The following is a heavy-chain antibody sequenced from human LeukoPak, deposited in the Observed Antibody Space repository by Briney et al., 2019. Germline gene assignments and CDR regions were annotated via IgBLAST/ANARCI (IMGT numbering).Heavy chain of an antibody. D-gene: IGHD3-10*01. V-gene: IGHV1-2*06. CDR3: ARGGGELLWFRELFPFDY. Sequence: ASVKVSCKASGYTFTGYYMHWVRQAPGQGLEWMGRINPNSGGTNYAQKFQGRVTMTRDTSISTAYMELSRLRSDDTAVYYCARGGGELLWFRELFPFDYWGQGTLVTVSS. CDR1: GYTFTGYY. J-gene: IGHJ4*02. CDR2: INPNSGGT.